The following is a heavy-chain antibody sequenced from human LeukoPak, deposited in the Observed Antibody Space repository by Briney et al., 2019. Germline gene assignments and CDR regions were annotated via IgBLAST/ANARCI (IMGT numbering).Heavy chain of an antibody. J-gene: IGHJ4*02. D-gene: IGHD6-19*01. Sequence: SETLSLTCTVSGGFFNSCYWCWIWNSPAKGQERVGYSYYCGSTKYNPSVKSRVTISLDTSKNQFSLKLTSVTAADTAVYYCVRHPQFSSGWYVYFDYWGRGTLVTVSS. V-gene: IGHV4-59*08. CDR3: VRHPQFSSGWYVYFDY. CDR1: GGFFNSCY. CDR2: SYYCGST.